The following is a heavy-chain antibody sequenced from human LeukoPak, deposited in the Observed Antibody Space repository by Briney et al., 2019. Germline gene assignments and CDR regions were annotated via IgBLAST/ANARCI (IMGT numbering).Heavy chain of an antibody. CDR3: ARVWGYCSNGACYTWDY. Sequence: PGGSLRLSCAASGFTFSSYWMSWVRQAPGKGLEWVANIQHGGSEEYYVDSVKGRFTISRDNAKNSLYLQMNGLRAEDTAIYYCARVWGYCSNGACYTWDYWGQGTLVTVSS. CDR1: GFTFSSYW. CDR2: IQHGGSEE. J-gene: IGHJ4*02. V-gene: IGHV3-7*05. D-gene: IGHD2-8*01.